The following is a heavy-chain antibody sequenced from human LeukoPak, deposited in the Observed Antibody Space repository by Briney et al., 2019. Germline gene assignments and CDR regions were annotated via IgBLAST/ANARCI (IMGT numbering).Heavy chain of an antibody. Sequence: SETLSLTCTVSGSSISSSSYYWGWIRQPPGKGLEWIGSIYYSGSTYYNPSLKSRVTISVDTSKNQFSLKLSSVTAADTAVYYCARGRKGAYYYYYMDVWGKGTTVTVSS. CDR3: ARGRKGAYYYYYMDV. V-gene: IGHV4-39*07. CDR2: IYYSGST. CDR1: GSSISSSSYY. J-gene: IGHJ6*03.